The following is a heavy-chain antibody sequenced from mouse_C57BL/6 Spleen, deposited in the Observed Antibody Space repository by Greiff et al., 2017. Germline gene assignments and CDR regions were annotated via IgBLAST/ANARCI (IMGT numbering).Heavy chain of an antibody. CDR1: GYAFSSYW. J-gene: IGHJ3*01. Sequence: QVHVKQSGAELVKPGASVKISCKASGYAFSSYWMNWVKQRPGKGLEWIGKIYPGDGDTNYNGKFKGKATLTADKSSSTDYMQLSRLTSEDSAVYFCASYSNHGGFAYWGQGTLVTVSA. V-gene: IGHV1-80*01. CDR3: ASYSNHGGFAY. D-gene: IGHD2-5*01. CDR2: IYPGDGDT.